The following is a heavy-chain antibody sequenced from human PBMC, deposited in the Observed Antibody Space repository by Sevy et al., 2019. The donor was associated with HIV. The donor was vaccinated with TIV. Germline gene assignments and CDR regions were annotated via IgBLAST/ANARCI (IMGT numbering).Heavy chain of an antibody. CDR3: ARDFRPVITGTYYFDY. CDR1: GFTFSSYS. CDR2: ISSSSSYI. Sequence: GGSLRLSCAASGFTFSSYSMNWVRQAPGKGLEWVSSISSSSSYIYYADSVKGRFTISRDNAKNSLYLQMNSLRAEDTAAYYCARDFRPVITGTYYFDYWGQGTLVTVSS. V-gene: IGHV3-21*01. D-gene: IGHD1-7*01. J-gene: IGHJ4*02.